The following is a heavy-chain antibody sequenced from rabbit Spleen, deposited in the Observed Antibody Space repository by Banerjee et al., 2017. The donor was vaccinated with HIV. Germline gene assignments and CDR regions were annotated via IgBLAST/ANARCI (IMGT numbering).Heavy chain of an antibody. J-gene: IGHJ4*01. V-gene: IGHV1S40*01. D-gene: IGHD1-1*01. CDR2: IYSSSGGT. Sequence: QSLEESGGDLVKPGASLTLTCTASGFTISSSYYMCWVRQAPGKGLELIACIYSSSGGTWYASWVNGRFTISKTSSTTVTLQMTSLTAADTATYFCARDLVAVIGWNFSLWGPGTLVTVS. CDR1: GFTISSSYY. CDR3: ARDLVAVIGWNFSL.